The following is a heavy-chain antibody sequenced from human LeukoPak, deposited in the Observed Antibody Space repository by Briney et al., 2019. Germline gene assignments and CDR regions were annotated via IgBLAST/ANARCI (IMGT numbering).Heavy chain of an antibody. D-gene: IGHD2-2*01. CDR3: ARLSDCSSTSCYANNWFDP. Sequence: PSETLSLTCTVSGGAISSYYWSWIRQPPGKGLEWSGYMYYSGSTYYNPSLQSRATISVDTSKNQFSLKLSSVTAADTAVYYCARLSDCSSTSCYANNWFDPWGQGTLVTVSS. V-gene: IGHV4-59*12. CDR2: MYYSGST. J-gene: IGHJ5*02. CDR1: GGAISSYY.